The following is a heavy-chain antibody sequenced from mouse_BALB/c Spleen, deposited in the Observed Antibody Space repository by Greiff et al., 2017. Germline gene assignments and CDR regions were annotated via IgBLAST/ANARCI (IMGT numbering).Heavy chain of an antibody. J-gene: IGHJ3*01. CDR3: ARGEGTWFDY. CDR2: IYPGDGDT. CDR1: GYAFSSYW. Sequence: QVQLQQSGAELVRPGSSVKISCKASGYAFSSYWMNWVKQRPGQGLEWIGQIYPGDGDTNYNGKFKGKATLTADKSSSTAYMQLSSLTYEDSAVYFCARGEGTWFDYWGQGTLVTVSA. V-gene: IGHV1-80*01.